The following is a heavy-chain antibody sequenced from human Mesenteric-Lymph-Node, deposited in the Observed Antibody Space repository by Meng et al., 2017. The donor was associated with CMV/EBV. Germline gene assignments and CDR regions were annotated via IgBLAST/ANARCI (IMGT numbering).Heavy chain of an antibody. CDR3: GKDYCSSTNCPRRAFDI. V-gene: IGHV3-43*01. D-gene: IGHD2-2*01. J-gene: IGHJ3*02. CDR2: ITWDSRSA. Sequence: GESLKISCAASGFTFDDYTMHWVRQAPGKGLEWVSLITWDSRSARYEDSLKGRFTISRDNSKNSLYLQMNSLRTEDTALYYCGKDYCSSTNCPRRAFDIWGRGTMVTVSS. CDR1: GFTFDDYT.